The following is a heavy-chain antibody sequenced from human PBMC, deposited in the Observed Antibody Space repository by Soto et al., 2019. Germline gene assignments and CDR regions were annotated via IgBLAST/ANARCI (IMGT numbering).Heavy chain of an antibody. CDR2: IIPIFGTA. CDR1: GGTFSSYA. V-gene: IGHV1-69*01. J-gene: IGHJ4*02. Sequence: QVQLVQSGAEVKKPGPSVKVSCKASGGTFSSYAISWGRQAPGQGLEWMGGIIPIFGTANYAQKFQGRVTITADESTSTAYMELSSLRSEDTAVYYCAKDPDGIAVVTYFDYWGQGTLVPVSS. D-gene: IGHD6-19*01. CDR3: AKDPDGIAVVTYFDY.